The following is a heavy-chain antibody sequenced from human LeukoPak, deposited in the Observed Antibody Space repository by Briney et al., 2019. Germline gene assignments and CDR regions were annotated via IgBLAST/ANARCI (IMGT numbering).Heavy chain of an antibody. CDR3: ARVVRYSSGPLTDLLPYYFDY. Sequence: ASVKVSCKASGDIFTSYAMQWVRQAPGQRLEWMGWVNDGNGNTKYSQEFQGRVTITRDTSASAVYMELSSLRSDDMAVYYCARVVRYSSGPLTDLLPYYFDYWGQGTLVTVSS. V-gene: IGHV1-3*03. CDR1: GDIFTSYA. J-gene: IGHJ4*02. CDR2: VNDGNGNT. D-gene: IGHD6-19*01.